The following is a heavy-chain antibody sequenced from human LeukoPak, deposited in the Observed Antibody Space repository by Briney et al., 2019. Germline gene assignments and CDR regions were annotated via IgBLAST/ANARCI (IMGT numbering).Heavy chain of an antibody. CDR1: GLTVSGHY. V-gene: IGHV3-66*01. D-gene: IGHD6-13*01. CDR2: IYGGAGT. Sequence: GGSLRLSCAASGLTVSGHYMSWVRQAPGKGLEWVSVIYGGAGTHYADSVKGRFTISRDNSKNTLYLQMNSLRAEDTAVYYCGSSYTSSWPEIDYWGQGTLVTVSS. CDR3: GSSYTSSWPEIDY. J-gene: IGHJ4*02.